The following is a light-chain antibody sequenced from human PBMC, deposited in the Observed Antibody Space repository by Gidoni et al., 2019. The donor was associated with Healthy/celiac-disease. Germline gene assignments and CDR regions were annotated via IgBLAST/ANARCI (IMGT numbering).Light chain of an antibody. CDR3: QAWDTSSVV. V-gene: IGLV3-1*01. CDR2: QDN. Sequence: SYELPQPPSVSVSPGQTASITCSGDRLGEKYACWYQQKPGQSPVLVIYQDNKRPSGIPERFSGSNSGNTATLTISGTQSMDEADYYCQAWDTSSVVFGGGTKLTVL. J-gene: IGLJ2*01. CDR1: RLGEKY.